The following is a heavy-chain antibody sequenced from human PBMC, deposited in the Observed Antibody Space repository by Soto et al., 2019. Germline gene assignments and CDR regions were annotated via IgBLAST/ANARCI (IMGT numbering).Heavy chain of an antibody. D-gene: IGHD3-10*01. V-gene: IGHV3-23*01. Sequence: GGSLRLSCAASGFTFSSYAMSWVRQAPGKGLEWVSAISGSGGSTYYADSVKGRFTISRDNSKNTLYLQMNSLRAEDTAVYYCAKHITMVRGVIITPFDYWGQGTLVTVSS. CDR3: AKHITMVRGVIITPFDY. J-gene: IGHJ4*02. CDR2: ISGSGGST. CDR1: GFTFSSYA.